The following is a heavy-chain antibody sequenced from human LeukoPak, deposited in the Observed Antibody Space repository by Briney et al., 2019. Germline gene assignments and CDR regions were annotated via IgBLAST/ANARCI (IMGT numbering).Heavy chain of an antibody. CDR3: ARQSYYYDSSGNYHDY. Sequence: PGGSLRLSCAVSGFTFSSYWMHWVRQAPGKGLVWVSRINSDGSSTTYADSVKGRFTISRDNAKNTLYLQVNSLRAEDTAVYYCARQSYYYDSSGNYHDYWGQGTLVTVSS. D-gene: IGHD3-22*01. CDR1: GFTFSSYW. V-gene: IGHV3-74*01. CDR2: INSDGSST. J-gene: IGHJ4*02.